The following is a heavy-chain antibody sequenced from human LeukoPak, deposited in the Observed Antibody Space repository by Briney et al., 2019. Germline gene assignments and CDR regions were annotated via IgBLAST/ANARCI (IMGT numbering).Heavy chain of an antibody. CDR3: ARGRFIVVAGATSYYYYMDV. CDR2: IVPIFGTT. CDR1: GGTFNSYA. V-gene: IGHV1-69*06. Sequence: SVKVSCKTSGGTFNSYAITWARQAPGQGLEWVGRIVPIFGTTDYAQKFQDRVTFTADKSTGTAYMELRSLTSEDTAMYYCARGRFIVVAGATSYYYYMDVWGKGTTVIVS. J-gene: IGHJ6*03. D-gene: IGHD6-19*01.